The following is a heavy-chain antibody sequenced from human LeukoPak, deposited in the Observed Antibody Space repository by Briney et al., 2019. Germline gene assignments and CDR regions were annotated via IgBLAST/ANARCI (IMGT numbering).Heavy chain of an antibody. D-gene: IGHD6-19*01. Sequence: SQTLSLTCAISGDSVSSNSATWNWIRQSPSRGLEWLGRTYYRSKWLNDYAPSVKSRIIVNADTSKNQFSLQLKSVTPEDTAVYFCARDSALALDVFDIWGQGTMVTVSS. J-gene: IGHJ3*02. CDR2: TYYRSKWLN. CDR1: GDSVSSNSAT. CDR3: ARDSALALDVFDI. V-gene: IGHV6-1*01.